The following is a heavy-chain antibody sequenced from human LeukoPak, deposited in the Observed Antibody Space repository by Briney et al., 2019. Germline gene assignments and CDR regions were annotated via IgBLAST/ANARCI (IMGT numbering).Heavy chain of an antibody. V-gene: IGHV1-58*02. CDR1: GFTFTSSA. CDR3: AARYYDILTGYPDFDN. J-gene: IGHJ4*02. D-gene: IGHD3-9*01. CDR2: IVVGSGNT. Sequence: SVKVSCKASGFTFTSSAMQWVRQARGQRLEWIGWIVVGSGNTNYAQKFQERVTITRDMSTSTAYMELSSLRSEDTAVYYCAARYYDILTGYPDFDNWGQGTLVTVSS.